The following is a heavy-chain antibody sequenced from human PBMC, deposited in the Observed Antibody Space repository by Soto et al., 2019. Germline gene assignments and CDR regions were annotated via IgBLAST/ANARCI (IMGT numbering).Heavy chain of an antibody. CDR3: ARDRQSSGWLDAFDI. D-gene: IGHD6-19*01. J-gene: IGHJ3*02. Sequence: ESGGGLVQPGGSLRLSCAASGFTVSSNYMSWVRQAPGKGLAWVSVIFTGGSTYYADSVKGRFTISRHSSMNTVYLQMDSLRAEDTAVYYCARDRQSSGWLDAFDIWGQGTMVTVSS. V-gene: IGHV3-53*04. CDR2: IFTGGST. CDR1: GFTVSSNY.